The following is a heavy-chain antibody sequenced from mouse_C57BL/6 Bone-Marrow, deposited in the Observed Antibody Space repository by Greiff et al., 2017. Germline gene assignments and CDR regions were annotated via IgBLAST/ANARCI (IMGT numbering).Heavy chain of an antibody. CDR3: ASPYYSNYENWYFDV. J-gene: IGHJ1*03. Sequence: QVQLKQSGAELVRPGTSVKVSCKASGYAFTNYLIEWVKQRPGQGLEWIGVINPGSGGTNYNEKFKGKATLTADKSSSTAYMQLSSLTYEDSAVYFCASPYYSNYENWYFDVWGTGTTVTVSS. D-gene: IGHD2-5*01. V-gene: IGHV1-54*01. CDR2: INPGSGGT. CDR1: GYAFTNYL.